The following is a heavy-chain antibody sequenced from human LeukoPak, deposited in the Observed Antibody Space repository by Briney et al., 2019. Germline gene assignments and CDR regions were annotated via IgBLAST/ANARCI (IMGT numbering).Heavy chain of an antibody. V-gene: IGHV4-34*01. CDR3: ARAVQLERRYAFDI. Sequence: SETLSLTCAVYGGSFSGYYWSWIRQPPGKGLEWIGEINHSGSTNYNPSLKSRVTISVDTSKNQFSLQLNSVTPEDTAVYYCARAVQLERRYAFDIWGQGTMVTVSS. CDR1: GGSFSGYY. J-gene: IGHJ3*02. D-gene: IGHD1-1*01. CDR2: INHSGST.